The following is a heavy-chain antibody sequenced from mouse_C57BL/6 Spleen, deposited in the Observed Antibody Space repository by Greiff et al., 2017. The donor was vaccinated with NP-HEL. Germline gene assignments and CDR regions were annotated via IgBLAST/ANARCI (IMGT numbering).Heavy chain of an antibody. CDR2: FHPYNDDT. V-gene: IGHV1-47*01. Sequence: VKLMESGAELVKPGASVKMSCKASGYTFTTYPIEWMKQNHGKSLEWIGNFHPYNDDTKYNEKFKGKATLTVEKSSSTVYLELSRLTSDDSAVYYCARAVVATSDWYFDVWGTGTTVTVSS. D-gene: IGHD1-1*01. J-gene: IGHJ1*03. CDR1: GYTFTTYP. CDR3: ARAVVATSDWYFDV.